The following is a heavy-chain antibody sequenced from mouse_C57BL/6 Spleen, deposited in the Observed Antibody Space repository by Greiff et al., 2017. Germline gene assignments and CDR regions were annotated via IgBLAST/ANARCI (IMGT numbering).Heavy chain of an antibody. J-gene: IGHJ2*01. CDR2: IYPGDGDT. V-gene: IGHV1-82*01. CDR1: GYAFSSSW. Sequence: VQLQQSGPELVKPGASVKISCKASGYAFSSSWMNWVKQRPGKGLEWIGRIYPGDGDTNYNGKFKGKATLTADKSSSTAYMQLSSLTSEDSAVYFCARGETGKNYFDYWGQGTALTVSS. D-gene: IGHD4-1*01. CDR3: ARGETGKNYFDY.